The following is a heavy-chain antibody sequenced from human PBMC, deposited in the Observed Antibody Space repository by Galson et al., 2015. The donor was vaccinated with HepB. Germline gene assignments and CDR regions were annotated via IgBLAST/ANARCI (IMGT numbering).Heavy chain of an antibody. CDR1: GYTFTSYG. V-gene: IGHV1-18*01. CDR3: ARDYAMSTSHWFDP. Sequence: SVKVSCKASGYTFTSYGINWVRQAPGQGLEWMGWISTYNGNINYAQKLQGRVTMTTDTSTNTAYMDLRSLRSDDTAIYYCARDYAMSTSHWFDPWGQGTLVTVSS. D-gene: IGHD2-2*01. J-gene: IGHJ5*02. CDR2: ISTYNGNI.